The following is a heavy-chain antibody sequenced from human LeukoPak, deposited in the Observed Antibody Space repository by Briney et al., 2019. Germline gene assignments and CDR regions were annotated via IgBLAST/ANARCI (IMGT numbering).Heavy chain of an antibody. CDR2: INPSGGTT. J-gene: IGHJ3*02. D-gene: IGHD2-15*01. CDR1: GYTFTNYY. Sequence: ASVTVSCKSSGYTFTNYYIYWVQQAPGQGLEWMGVINPSGGTTSYAQRFQGRLTMTRDTSTSAVYMELSSLRSEDTAVYYCARLSCSAGSCYASVDAFDIWGQGTMVTVSS. CDR3: ARLSCSAGSCYASVDAFDI. V-gene: IGHV1-46*01.